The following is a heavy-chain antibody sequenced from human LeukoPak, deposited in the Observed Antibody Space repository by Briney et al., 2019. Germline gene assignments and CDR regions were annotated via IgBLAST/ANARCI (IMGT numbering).Heavy chain of an antibody. D-gene: IGHD3-22*01. CDR3: AKDGYGGYSHVADY. CDR2: ISFSSTHI. CDR1: GFIFSNYG. J-gene: IGHJ4*02. Sequence: GGSLRLSCAASGFIFSNYGMSWVRQAPGKGLEWVSSISFSSTHIYYADSIQGRFTISRDNSKNTLYLQMNSLRAEDTAVYYCAKDGYGGYSHVADYWGQGTLVTVSS. V-gene: IGHV3-21*01.